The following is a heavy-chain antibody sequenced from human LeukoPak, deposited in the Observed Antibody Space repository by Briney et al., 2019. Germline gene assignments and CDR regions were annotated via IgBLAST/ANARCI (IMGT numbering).Heavy chain of an antibody. Sequence: ASVKVSCKASGGTFSSYAISWVRQTPGQGLEWMGGIIPIFGTANYAQKFQGRVTITTDESTSTAYMELSSLRSEDTAVYYCARGDSSSWYGYFQHWGQGTLVTVSS. CDR3: ARGDSSSWYGYFQH. CDR1: GGTFSSYA. J-gene: IGHJ1*01. V-gene: IGHV1-69*05. CDR2: IIPIFGTA. D-gene: IGHD6-13*01.